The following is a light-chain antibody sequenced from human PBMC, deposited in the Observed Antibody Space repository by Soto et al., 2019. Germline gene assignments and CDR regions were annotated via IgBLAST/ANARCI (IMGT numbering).Light chain of an antibody. Sequence: SYELTQPLSVSVVLGQTARITCGGNNIGRKNVHWYQQKPGQAPVMVIYRDSSRPSGISERISGSKSGDTATLTISSAQAVDEADYSCHVWDSNNLVFGGGTKLTVL. CDR3: HVWDSNNLV. J-gene: IGLJ2*01. CDR2: RDS. CDR1: NIGRKN. V-gene: IGLV3-9*01.